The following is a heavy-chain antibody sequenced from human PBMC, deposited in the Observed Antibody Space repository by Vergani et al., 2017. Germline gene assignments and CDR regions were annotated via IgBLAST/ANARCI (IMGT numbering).Heavy chain of an antibody. CDR3: ARGKRVGTGTETADVFDV. J-gene: IGHJ3*01. CDR2: NNPSGGTI. V-gene: IGHV1-46*03. CDR1: GYTFSSYY. Sequence: QVQLVQSGPEVKKPGASVKVSCKASGYTFSSYYIHWVRQAPGQGLEWMEINNPSGGTISYAQKFKGRVTLTWDTSTSTVYMELSSRRSEDTAVYYCARGKRVGTGTETADVFDVWCQGTMVTVSS. D-gene: IGHD2-21*02.